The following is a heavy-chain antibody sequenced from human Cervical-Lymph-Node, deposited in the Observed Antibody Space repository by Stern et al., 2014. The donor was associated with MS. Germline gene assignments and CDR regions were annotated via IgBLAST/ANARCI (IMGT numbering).Heavy chain of an antibody. CDR3: ARGGSYSPTDY. D-gene: IGHD1-26*01. CDR1: GYSFTSYW. CDR2: INPVDSNT. Sequence: EVQLVESGAEVKKPGESLKISCKGSGYSFTSYWIGWVRQMPGKGLEWMGCINPVDSNTRAVPSFQGQVTISADRSISTAYLQWSSLKASDTAMYYCARGGSYSPTDYWGQGTLVTVSS. V-gene: IGHV5-51*03. J-gene: IGHJ4*02.